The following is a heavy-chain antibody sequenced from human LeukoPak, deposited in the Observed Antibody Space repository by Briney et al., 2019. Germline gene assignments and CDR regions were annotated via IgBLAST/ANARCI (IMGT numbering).Heavy chain of an antibody. CDR1: GYTFTGYY. D-gene: IGHD4-17*01. Sequence: ASVKVSCKASGYTFTGYYMHWVRQAPGQGLEWMGWINPNSGGTNYAQKFQGRVTMTTDTSTSTAYMELRSLRSDDTAVYYCARGSAVTTDFDYWGQGTLVTVSS. V-gene: IGHV1-2*02. J-gene: IGHJ4*02. CDR2: INPNSGGT. CDR3: ARGSAVTTDFDY.